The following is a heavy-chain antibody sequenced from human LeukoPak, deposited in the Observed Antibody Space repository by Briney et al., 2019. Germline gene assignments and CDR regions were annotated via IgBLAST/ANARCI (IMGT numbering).Heavy chain of an antibody. CDR3: AGYYGSGSYYGWFDP. CDR2: INHSGST. Sequence: SETLSLTCAVYGGSFSGYCWSWIRQPPGKGLEWIGEINHSGSTNYNPSLKSRVTISVDTSKNQFSLKLSSVTAADTAVYYCAGYYGSGSYYGWFDPWGQGTLVTVSS. J-gene: IGHJ5*02. D-gene: IGHD3-10*01. V-gene: IGHV4-34*01. CDR1: GGSFSGYC.